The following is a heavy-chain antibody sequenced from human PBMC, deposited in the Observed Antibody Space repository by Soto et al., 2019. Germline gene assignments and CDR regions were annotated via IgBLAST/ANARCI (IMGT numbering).Heavy chain of an antibody. CDR3: ARDRYSSGWMGYAYHYGVDV. CDR2: ISYDGSNK. V-gene: IGHV3-30-3*01. CDR1: GFTFSSYG. J-gene: IGHJ6*02. D-gene: IGHD6-19*01. Sequence: QVQLVESGGGVVQPGRSLRLSCAASGFTFSSYGVHWVRQAPGKGLEWVAVISYDGSNKHYVDSVKGRFTNSRDNSKTTLYPQMNSLRAEDTAMYYCARDRYSSGWMGYAYHYGVDVWGQGTTVTVSS.